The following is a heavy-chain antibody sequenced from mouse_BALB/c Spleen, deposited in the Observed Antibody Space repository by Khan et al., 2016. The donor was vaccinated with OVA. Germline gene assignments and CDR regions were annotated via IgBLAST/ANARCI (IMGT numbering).Heavy chain of an antibody. Sequence: EVKLVESGGGLVKPGGSLKLSCAASGFTFSSYAMSWVRQTPEKRLEWVATISSGGTYTYYPDTLKGRFTMSRDNAKNTLYLQMSSLRSEDTAMYYCARPPITTVVATSYWFFDVWGAGTTVTVST. CDR1: GFTFSSYA. CDR2: ISSGGTYT. D-gene: IGHD1-1*01. V-gene: IGHV5-9-3*01. J-gene: IGHJ1*01. CDR3: ARPPITTVVATSYWFFDV.